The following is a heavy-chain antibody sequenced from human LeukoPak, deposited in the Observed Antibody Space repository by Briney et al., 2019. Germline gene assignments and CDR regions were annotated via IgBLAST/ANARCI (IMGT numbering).Heavy chain of an antibody. Sequence: ASVKVSCKASGYTFTVNYMHLVRQAPAQGLGWMGWTHPNSGGTNYAPKFQGRVIITSGTTISTTYMELSRMRCDDTAVYYCARERTAYSGSSPFGYWGQGTLVTVSS. CDR1: GYTFTVNY. CDR2: THPNSGGT. D-gene: IGHD6-6*01. CDR3: ARERTAYSGSSPFGY. V-gene: IGHV1-2*02. J-gene: IGHJ4*02.